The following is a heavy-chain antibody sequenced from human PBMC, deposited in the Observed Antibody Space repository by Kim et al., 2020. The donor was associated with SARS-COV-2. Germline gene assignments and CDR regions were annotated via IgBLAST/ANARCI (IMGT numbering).Heavy chain of an antibody. CDR3: ARVKSYGGGKSFDY. D-gene: IGHD4-17*01. J-gene: IGHJ4*02. CDR2: IHYTGST. Sequence: SETLSLTCTVSGDSITSGSTHWSWIRQHPGKGLEWIGYIHYTGSTYYNPSLKSRLTMSLDTSKNHFSLNLTSVTAADTAVYYCARVKSYGGGKSFDYWGQGALVTVSS. V-gene: IGHV4-31*03. CDR1: GDSITSGSTH.